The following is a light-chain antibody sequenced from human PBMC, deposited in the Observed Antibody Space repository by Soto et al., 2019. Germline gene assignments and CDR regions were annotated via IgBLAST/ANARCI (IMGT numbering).Light chain of an antibody. CDR3: QQRSNWLPLT. V-gene: IGKV3D-20*02. CDR1: QSVSSSF. J-gene: IGKJ4*01. CDR2: GAS. Sequence: EIMLSQSPGTLSLSPGERATLSCRASQSVSSSFLAWYQQKPGQAPRLLIYGASNRATGIPDRFSGSGSGTDFTPTIGSLEPEDFAVYYCQQRSNWLPLTFGGGTKVDIK.